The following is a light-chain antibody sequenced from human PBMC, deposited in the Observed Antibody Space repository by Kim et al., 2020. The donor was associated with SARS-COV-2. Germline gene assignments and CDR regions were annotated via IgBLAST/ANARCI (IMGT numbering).Light chain of an antibody. CDR1: QSVTYN. CDR2: GAS. CDR3: QQYSDWPPLT. J-gene: IGKJ4*01. V-gene: IGKV3-15*01. Sequence: EIVMTQSPATLSVSPGERVTLSCRASQSVTYNLAWYQHKPGQPPRVLIYGASHRDTGVPARFSGSGSGTEFTLTITSLQSEDVGIYYCQQYSDWPPLTVGGGTKVDIK.